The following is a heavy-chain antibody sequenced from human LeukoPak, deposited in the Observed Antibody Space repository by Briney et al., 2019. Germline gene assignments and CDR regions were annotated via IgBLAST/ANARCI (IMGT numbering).Heavy chain of an antibody. D-gene: IGHD6-6*01. J-gene: IGHJ4*02. Sequence: GGSLRLSCAPSGFTFSSHWMSWVRQAPGKGLEWVAKIKQDGSEKYYVDSVKGRFTISRDNAKNSLYLQMNSLRPEDTAVYYCAKAPAAARPYYFDYWGQGTLVTVSS. CDR1: GFTFSSHW. CDR2: IKQDGSEK. CDR3: AKAPAAARPYYFDY. V-gene: IGHV3-7*01.